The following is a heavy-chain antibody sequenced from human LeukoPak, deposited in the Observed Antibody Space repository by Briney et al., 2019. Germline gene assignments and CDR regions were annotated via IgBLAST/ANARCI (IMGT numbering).Heavy chain of an antibody. V-gene: IGHV3-74*01. CDR1: GFTFSTYW. CDR2: IKSDGSSI. J-gene: IGHJ3*02. Sequence: GGSLRLSCVASGFTFSTYWMHWVRQAPGKGLVWVSRIKSDGSSIRYADSVKGRFTVSRDNAKNTLYLQMNSLRAEDTAVYYCAREGNYDILTDAFDIWGQGTMVTVSS. D-gene: IGHD3-9*01. CDR3: AREGNYDILTDAFDI.